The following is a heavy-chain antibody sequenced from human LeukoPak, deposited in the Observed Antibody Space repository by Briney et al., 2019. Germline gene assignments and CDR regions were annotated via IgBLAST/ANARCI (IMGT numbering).Heavy chain of an antibody. CDR3: AKDMGSSGWYYFDY. CDR2: IGWNSGSI. J-gene: IGHJ4*02. Sequence: PGRSLRLSCAASGFTFDDYAMHWVRQAPGKGLEWVSGIGWNSGSIGYADSVKGRFTISRDNAKNSLYLQMNSLRAEDTALYYCAKDMGSSGWYYFDYWGQGTLVTVSS. D-gene: IGHD6-19*01. CDR1: GFTFDDYA. V-gene: IGHV3-9*01.